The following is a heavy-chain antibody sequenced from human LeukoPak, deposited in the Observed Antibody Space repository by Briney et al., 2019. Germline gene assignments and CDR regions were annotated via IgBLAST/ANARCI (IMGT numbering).Heavy chain of an antibody. J-gene: IGHJ6*02. CDR1: GFTVSINY. CDR2: IYSGGTT. V-gene: IGHV3-66*01. CDR3: AVGYCNSTSCYDSPNYCYYYGMDV. Sequence: QPGGSLRLSCAASGFTVSINYMTWIRQAPGKGLEWVSIIYSGGTTHYADALKGRFTISRDDFKITLYLQMNSLSSEDTAVYYCAVGYCNSTSCYDSPNYCYYYGMDVWGQGTTVTVSS. D-gene: IGHD2-2*03.